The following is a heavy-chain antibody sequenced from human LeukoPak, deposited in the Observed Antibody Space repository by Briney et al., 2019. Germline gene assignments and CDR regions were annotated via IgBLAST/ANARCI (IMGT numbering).Heavy chain of an antibody. V-gene: IGHV1-69*02. CDR1: GGTFSSYT. J-gene: IGHJ5*02. D-gene: IGHD2-2*02. Sequence: ASVKVSCKASGGTFSSYTISWVRQAPGQGLEWMGRIIPILGIAIYAQKFQGRVTMTEDTSTDTAYMELSSLRSEDTAVYYCATVPGPPKYCSSTSCYTVKFDPWGQGTLVTVSS. CDR3: ATVPGPPKYCSSTSCYTVKFDP. CDR2: IIPILGIA.